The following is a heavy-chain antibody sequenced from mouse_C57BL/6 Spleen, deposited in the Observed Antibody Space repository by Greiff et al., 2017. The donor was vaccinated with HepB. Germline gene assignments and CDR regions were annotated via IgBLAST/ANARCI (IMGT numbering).Heavy chain of an antibody. D-gene: IGHD2-1*01. J-gene: IGHJ3*01. CDR2: IYPGDGDT. V-gene: IGHV1-82*01. CDR1: GYAFSSSW. CDR3: ARLGGNPFAY. Sequence: VQRVESGPELVKPGASVKISCKASGYAFSSSWMNWVKQRPGKGLEWIGRIYPGDGDTNYNGKFKGKATLTADKSSSTAYMQLSSLTSEDSAVYFCARLGGNPFAYWGQGTLVTVSA.